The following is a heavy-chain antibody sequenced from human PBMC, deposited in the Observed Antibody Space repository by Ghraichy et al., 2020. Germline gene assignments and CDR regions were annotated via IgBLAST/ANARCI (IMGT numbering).Heavy chain of an antibody. Sequence: SVKVSCKASEGTFSSHDITWVRQAPGQGLEWLGGIVPIFGTPNYAQKFQDRVTITADESTSTVYMELTSLRSEDTAVYYCARDARFGDLSPPGASYYYGIDVWGQGTTVSGSS. CDR2: IVPIFGTP. J-gene: IGHJ6*02. D-gene: IGHD3-10*01. CDR3: ARDARFGDLSPPGASYYYGIDV. V-gene: IGHV1-69*13. CDR1: EGTFSSHD.